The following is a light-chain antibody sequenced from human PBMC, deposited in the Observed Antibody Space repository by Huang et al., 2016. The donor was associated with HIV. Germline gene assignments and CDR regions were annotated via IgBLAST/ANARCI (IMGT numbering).Light chain of an antibody. CDR2: AAA. J-gene: IGKJ5*01. V-gene: IGKV1-39*01. Sequence: DIQLTQSPSSLSASVGDRVTITCRASQSITTYLNWYQQKPGRAPMLLIYAAASLHRGVAPRNSGSVSGTELNLTISSLQPEDFATYYCQQNYIIPPITFGQGTRLEIK. CDR3: QQNYIIPPIT. CDR1: QSITTY.